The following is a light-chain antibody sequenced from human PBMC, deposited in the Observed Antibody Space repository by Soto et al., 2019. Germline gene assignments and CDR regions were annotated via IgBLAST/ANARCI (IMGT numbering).Light chain of an antibody. V-gene: IGKV1-39*01. J-gene: IGKJ1*01. CDR1: QSISTF. CDR3: QQSYTTPRT. CDR2: AAS. Sequence: DIQMTQSPSSLSASVGDRVSVTCRASQSISTFLNWYQQRPGEAPKLLIYAASSLQSGVPSRFSGSGSRADFTLTIGSLQPEDFATYYCQQSYTTPRTCGQGTKVEVK.